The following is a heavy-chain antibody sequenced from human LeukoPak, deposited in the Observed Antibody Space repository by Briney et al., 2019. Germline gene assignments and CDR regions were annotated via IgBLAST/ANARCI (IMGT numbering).Heavy chain of an antibody. D-gene: IGHD6-13*01. CDR3: ARTASEYSISWID. Sequence: SETLSLTCTVSGGSISNSYYYWGWIRQSPGMGLEWIASIYYSGSSYYNPSLKSRVTISVDSSKNQFSLKLTSVTAADTAVYYCARTASEYSISWIDWGQGTLVTVSS. CDR2: IYYSGSS. V-gene: IGHV4-39*01. J-gene: IGHJ1*01. CDR1: GGSISNSYYY.